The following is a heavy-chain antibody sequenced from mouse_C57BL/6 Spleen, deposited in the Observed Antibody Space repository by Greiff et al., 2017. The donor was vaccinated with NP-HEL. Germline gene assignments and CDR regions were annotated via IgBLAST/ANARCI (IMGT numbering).Heavy chain of an antibody. J-gene: IGHJ2*01. CDR1: GYAFSSYW. V-gene: IGHV1-80*01. D-gene: IGHD3-3*01. Sequence: VQLQQSGAELVKPGASVKISCKASGYAFSSYWMNWVKQRPGKGLEWIGQIYPGDGDTNYNGKFKGKATLTADKSSSTAYMQLSSLTSEDSAVYFCARGGRDRYYFDYWGQGTTLTVSS. CDR3: ARGGRDRYYFDY. CDR2: IYPGDGDT.